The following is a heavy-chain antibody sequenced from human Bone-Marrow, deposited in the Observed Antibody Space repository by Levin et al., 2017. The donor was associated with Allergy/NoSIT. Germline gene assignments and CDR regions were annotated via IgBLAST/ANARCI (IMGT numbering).Heavy chain of an antibody. CDR3: AKDPYSSAYFDL. D-gene: IGHD6-19*01. CDR1: GMMFSDYY. V-gene: IGHV3-11*01. J-gene: IGHJ4*02. Sequence: GESLKISCVASGMMFSDYYMGWVRQAPGKALEWISYISNTGRVTYHADSVKGRFTISRDNAKNFLYLQMNSLRVEDTAIYYCAKDPYSSAYFDLWGQGTLVTVSS. CDR2: ISNTGRVT.